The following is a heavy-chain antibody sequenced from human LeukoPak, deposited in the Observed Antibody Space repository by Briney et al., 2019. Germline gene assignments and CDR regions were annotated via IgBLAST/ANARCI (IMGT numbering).Heavy chain of an antibody. D-gene: IGHD3-22*01. J-gene: IGHJ3*02. CDR2: ISASGGTT. Sequence: GGSPRLSCAASGFTFSNYAMTWVRQAPGKGLEWVSGISASGGTTYYADSVKGRFTISRDNSKNTLYLQMNSLRAEDTAVYYCAKRPRDTSGYYLGAFDIWGQGTMVTVSS. CDR3: AKRPRDTSGYYLGAFDI. CDR1: GFTFSNYA. V-gene: IGHV3-23*01.